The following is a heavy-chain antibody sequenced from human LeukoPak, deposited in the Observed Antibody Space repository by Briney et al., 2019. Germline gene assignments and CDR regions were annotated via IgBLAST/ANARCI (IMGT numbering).Heavy chain of an antibody. D-gene: IGHD3-16*01. CDR3: ARDGGVTWYFDL. Sequence: PSETLSLTCTVSGGSISSGGYYWSWIRQHPGKGLEWIGYIYYSGSTYYNPSLKSRVTISVDTSKNQFSLKLSSVTAADTAVYYCARDGGVTWYFDLWGRGTLVTVSS. CDR2: IYYSGST. J-gene: IGHJ2*01. CDR1: GGSISSGGYY. V-gene: IGHV4-31*03.